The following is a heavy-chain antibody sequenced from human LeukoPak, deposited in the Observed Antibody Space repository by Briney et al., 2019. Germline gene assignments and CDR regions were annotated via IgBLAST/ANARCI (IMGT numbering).Heavy chain of an antibody. Sequence: PSETLSLTCSVPGGSISSGDYYWSWIRQPPGKGLEWIGHIYYSGSTHHNPSLKSRVTISVDTSKNQFSLKLSSVTATDTAMYYCARSLLSAGSGSYGFDPWGQGTLVTVSS. CDR1: GGSISSGDYY. J-gene: IGHJ5*02. D-gene: IGHD3-10*01. CDR2: IYYSGST. CDR3: ARSLLSAGSGSYGFDP. V-gene: IGHV4-30-4*01.